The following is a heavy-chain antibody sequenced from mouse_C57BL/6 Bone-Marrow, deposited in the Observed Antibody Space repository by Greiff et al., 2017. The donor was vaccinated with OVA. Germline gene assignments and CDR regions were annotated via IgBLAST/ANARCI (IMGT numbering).Heavy chain of an antibody. Sequence: EVMLVESGGGLVKPGGSLKLSCAASGFTFSDYGMHWVRQAPEKGLEWVAYISSGSSTIYYADTVKGRFTISRDNAKNTLFLQMTSLRSENTAMYYCAKWRMGFDYWGQGTTLTVSS. V-gene: IGHV5-17*01. J-gene: IGHJ2*01. CDR1: GFTFSDYG. CDR3: AKWRMGFDY. CDR2: ISSGSSTI. D-gene: IGHD1-3*01.